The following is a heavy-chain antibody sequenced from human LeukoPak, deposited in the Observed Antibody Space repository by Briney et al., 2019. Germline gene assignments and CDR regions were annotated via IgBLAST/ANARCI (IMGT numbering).Heavy chain of an antibody. D-gene: IGHD3-22*01. V-gene: IGHV5-51*01. CDR3: ARRYDSSGSPYDY. Sequence: GESLQISCKGSGYCFTSYWIGWVRQLPGKGLEWMGIIYPGDYDTRYSPSFQGQVTISADKCISTAYLQWSSLKASDTAMYYCARRYDSSGSPYDYWGQGTLVTVSS. J-gene: IGHJ4*02. CDR1: GYCFTSYW. CDR2: IYPGDYDT.